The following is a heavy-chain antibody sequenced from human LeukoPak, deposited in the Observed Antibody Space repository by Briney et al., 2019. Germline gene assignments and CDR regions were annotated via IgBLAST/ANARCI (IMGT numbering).Heavy chain of an antibody. D-gene: IGHD2-21*01. CDR2: IYSGGAT. Sequence: GGSLRLSCAASGFTVSSNYMSWVRQAPGKGLEWVSVIYSGGATYYADSVRGRFTVSRDNSKNTLYLQMNRLRAEDTAVYYCARHCDGVGCFDYWGQGTLVTVSS. V-gene: IGHV3-66*04. J-gene: IGHJ4*02. CDR3: ARHCDGVGCFDY. CDR1: GFTVSSNY.